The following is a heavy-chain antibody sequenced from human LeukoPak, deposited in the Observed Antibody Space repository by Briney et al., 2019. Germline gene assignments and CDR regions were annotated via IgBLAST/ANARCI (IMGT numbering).Heavy chain of an antibody. V-gene: IGHV1-46*03. CDR1: GYTFISYY. D-gene: IGHD6-6*01. Sequence: APVKVSCKASGYTFISYYMHWVRQAPGQGLEWMGIINPSGGSTNYAQKFQGRVTMTRDTSTSTVYMELSSLRSEDTAVYYCARGRSIAPDYWGQGTLVTVSS. CDR3: ARGRSIAPDY. CDR2: INPSGGST. J-gene: IGHJ4*02.